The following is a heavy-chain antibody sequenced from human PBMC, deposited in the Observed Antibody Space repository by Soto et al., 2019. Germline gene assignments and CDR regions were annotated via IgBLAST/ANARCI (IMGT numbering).Heavy chain of an antibody. CDR2: IRSKAYGGTT. CDR1: GFTFDDYA. CDR3: ARDGDYFVSWTYGYLDY. Sequence: SLRLSCRASGFTFDDYAMSWVRQAPGKGLEWVGFIRSKAYGGTTEYAASVKGRFTISRDDSKSFAYLQMNSLKTEDTAVYFCARDGDYFVSWTYGYLDYQGRGTVGTVSS. D-gene: IGHD3-10*01. J-gene: IGHJ4*02. V-gene: IGHV3-49*04.